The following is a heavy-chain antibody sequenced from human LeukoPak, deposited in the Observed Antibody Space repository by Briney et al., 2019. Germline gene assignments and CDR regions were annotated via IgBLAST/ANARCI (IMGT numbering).Heavy chain of an antibody. J-gene: IGHJ4*02. CDR1: GGSISSSSYY. CDR2: IYYSGST. D-gene: IGHD4-23*01. CDR3: ARHDYGGNLSLDY. V-gene: IGHV4-39*01. Sequence: SETLSLTCTVSGGSISSSSYYWGWIRQPPGKGLEWIGSIYYSGSTYYIPSLKSRVTISVDTSKNQFSLRLSSVTAADTAVYYCARHDYGGNLSLDYWGQGTLVTVSS.